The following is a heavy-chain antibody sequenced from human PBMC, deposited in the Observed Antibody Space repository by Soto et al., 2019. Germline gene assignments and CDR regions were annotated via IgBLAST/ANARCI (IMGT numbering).Heavy chain of an antibody. CDR1: GYTFTSYY. D-gene: IGHD3-10*01. V-gene: IGHV1-46*03. CDR2: INPSGGST. Sequence: QVQLVQSGAEVKKPGASVKVSCKASGYTFTSYYMHWVRQAPGQGLEWMGLINPSGGSTSYAQKFQGRVTMTRDTSTSTVSMGLSSLRSEDTAVYYCAREGSVGYTDAFDFWGQGTMVTVSS. J-gene: IGHJ3*01. CDR3: AREGSVGYTDAFDF.